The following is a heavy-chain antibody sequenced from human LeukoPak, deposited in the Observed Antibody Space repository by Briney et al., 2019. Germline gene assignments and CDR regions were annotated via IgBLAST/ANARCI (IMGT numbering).Heavy chain of an antibody. Sequence: PGGSLRLSCAASGFTFSSYWMSWVRQAPGKGLEWVANIKQDGSEKYYVDSVKGRFTISRDNAKNSLYLQMNSLRAEDTAVYYCARAGYSSSLYPYYYYYYGMDVWGQGTTVTVSS. CDR3: ARAGYSSSLYPYYYYYYGMDV. D-gene: IGHD6-6*01. V-gene: IGHV3-7*01. CDR1: GFTFSSYW. CDR2: IKQDGSEK. J-gene: IGHJ6*02.